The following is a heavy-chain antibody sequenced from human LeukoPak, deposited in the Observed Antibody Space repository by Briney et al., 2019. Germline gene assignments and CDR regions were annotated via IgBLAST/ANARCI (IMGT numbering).Heavy chain of an antibody. CDR1: RGTFSSYA. CDR3: ARAIVIVPAAIPYYGMDV. D-gene: IGHD2-2*01. V-gene: IGHV1-69*04. CDR2: IIPIFGIA. J-gene: IGHJ6*02. Sequence: SVKVSCKASRGTFSSYAISWVRQAPGQGLEWMGRIIPIFGIANYAQKFQGRVTITADKSTSTAYMELSSLRSEDTAVYYCARAIVIVPAAIPYYGMDVWGQGTTVTVSS.